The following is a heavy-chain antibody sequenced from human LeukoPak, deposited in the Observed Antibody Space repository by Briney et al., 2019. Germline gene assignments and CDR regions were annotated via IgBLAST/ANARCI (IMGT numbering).Heavy chain of an antibody. V-gene: IGHV3-11*01. J-gene: IGHJ4*02. CDR1: GFTFSDYY. Sequence: AGGSLRLSCAASGFTFSDYYMSWVRQAPGKGLEWVSYISSSGSTIYYADSVKGRFTISRDNAKNSLYLQMNSLRAEDTAVYYCARAVGARTHYYFDYWGQGTLVTVSS. CDR3: ARAVGARTHYYFDY. CDR2: ISSSGSTI. D-gene: IGHD1-26*01.